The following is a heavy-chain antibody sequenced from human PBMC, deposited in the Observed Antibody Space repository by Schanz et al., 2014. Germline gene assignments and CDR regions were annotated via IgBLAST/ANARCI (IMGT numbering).Heavy chain of an antibody. D-gene: IGHD1-1*01. J-gene: IGHJ4*02. CDR3: ARDRRNADLDY. V-gene: IGHV3-48*01. Sequence: EVQLLESGGGLVQPGGSLRLSCAASGFGFSSYSMNWVRQAPGKGLEWVSYISGSSRTIYYADSVKGRFTISRDNFKSTLYVEMNSLRVEDTAVYYCARDRRNADLDYWGQGTLVTVSS. CDR2: ISGSSRTI. CDR1: GFGFSSYS.